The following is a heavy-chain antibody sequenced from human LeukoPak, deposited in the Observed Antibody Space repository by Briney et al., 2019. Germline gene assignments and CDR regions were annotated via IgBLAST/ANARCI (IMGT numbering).Heavy chain of an antibody. D-gene: IGHD4-17*01. J-gene: IGHJ6*02. Sequence: PGGSLRLSCAASGFTLSSYGMHWVRQAPGKGLEWVAVIWYDGSNKYYADSVKGRFTISRDNSKNTLYLQMNSLRAEDTAVYYCARVKSVTQAHGMDVWGQGTTVTVSS. V-gene: IGHV3-33*01. CDR3: ARVKSVTQAHGMDV. CDR2: IWYDGSNK. CDR1: GFTLSSYG.